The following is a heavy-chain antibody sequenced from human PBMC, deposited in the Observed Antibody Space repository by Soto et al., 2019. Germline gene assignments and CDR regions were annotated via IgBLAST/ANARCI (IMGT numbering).Heavy chain of an antibody. J-gene: IGHJ6*02. D-gene: IGHD6-19*01. Sequence: SETLSLTCTVSGGSVSSGSYYWSWIRQPPGKGLEWIGYIYYSGSTNYNPSLKSRVTISVDTSKDQFSLKLSSVTAADTAVYYCARVRAEWLGPNYYYGMDVWGQGTTVTVSS. CDR1: GGSVSSGSYY. CDR2: IYYSGST. V-gene: IGHV4-61*01. CDR3: ARVRAEWLGPNYYYGMDV.